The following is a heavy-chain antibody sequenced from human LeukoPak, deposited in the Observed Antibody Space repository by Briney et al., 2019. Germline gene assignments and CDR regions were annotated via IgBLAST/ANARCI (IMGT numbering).Heavy chain of an antibody. Sequence: GGSLRLSCAASGFTFSSYAMHWVRQAPGKGLEWVAVISYDGSNKYYADSVKGRFTISRDNSKNTLYLQMNSLRAEDTAVYYCARDWRSLDHWGQGTLVTVSS. CDR2: ISYDGSNK. J-gene: IGHJ4*02. CDR3: ARDWRSLDH. V-gene: IGHV3-30-3*01. D-gene: IGHD3-3*01. CDR1: GFTFSSYA.